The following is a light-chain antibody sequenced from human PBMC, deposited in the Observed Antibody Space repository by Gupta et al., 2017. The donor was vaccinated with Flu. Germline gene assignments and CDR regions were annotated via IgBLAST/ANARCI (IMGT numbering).Light chain of an antibody. CDR3: MQSLQTPKT. V-gene: IGKV2-28*01. J-gene: IGKJ4*01. CDR1: QSLLHSNGYNY. Sequence: LSLPVTPGEPASISCRSSQSLLHSNGYNYLDWYLQKPGQSPQLLIYLGSNRASGVPDRFSGSGSGTDFTLKISRVEAEDVGVYYCMQSLQTPKTFGRGTKVEIK. CDR2: LGS.